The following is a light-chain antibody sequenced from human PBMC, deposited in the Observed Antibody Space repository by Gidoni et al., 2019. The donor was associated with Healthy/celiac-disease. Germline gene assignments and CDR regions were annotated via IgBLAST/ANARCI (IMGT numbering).Light chain of an antibody. CDR1: QSVSSSY. V-gene: IGKV3-20*01. J-gene: IGKJ1*01. CDR2: GAS. CDR3: QQYGSSLWT. Sequence: IVLTQSPGTLSLSPGERATLSCRASQSVSSSYLAWYQQKPGQAPRLLIYGASSRATGIPDRFSGSVSGTDFTLTISRLEPEDFAVYYCQQYGSSLWTFGQGTKVEIK.